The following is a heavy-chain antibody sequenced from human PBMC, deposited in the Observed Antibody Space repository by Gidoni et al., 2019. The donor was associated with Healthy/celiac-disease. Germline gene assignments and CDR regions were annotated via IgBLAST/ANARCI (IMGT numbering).Heavy chain of an antibody. D-gene: IGHD3-22*01. Sequence: EVQLLESGGGEVQPGGALRRSCAASGGTCSSYAMSWVRQAPGKGLECVSAISGSGGSTYYADSVKGRFTISRANSKHTLYLQMHSLRAEDTAVYYCAKGPRWLLLPFAYWGQGTLVTVSS. CDR2: ISGSGGST. J-gene: IGHJ4*02. CDR3: AKGPRWLLLPFAY. V-gene: IGHV3-23*01. CDR1: GGTCSSYA.